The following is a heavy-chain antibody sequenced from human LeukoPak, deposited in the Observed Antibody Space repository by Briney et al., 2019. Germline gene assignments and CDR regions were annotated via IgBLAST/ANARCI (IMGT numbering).Heavy chain of an antibody. CDR2: IYHSGST. J-gene: IGHJ4*02. V-gene: IGHV4-38-2*01. D-gene: IGHD3-10*01. Sequence: SETLSLTCAVSGYSISSGYYWGWIRQPPGKGLEWIGSIYHSGSTYYNPSLKGRVTISVDTSKNQFSLKLSSVTAADTAVYYCASLVRGIMNWGQGTLVTVSS. CDR3: ASLVRGIMN. CDR1: GYSISSGYY.